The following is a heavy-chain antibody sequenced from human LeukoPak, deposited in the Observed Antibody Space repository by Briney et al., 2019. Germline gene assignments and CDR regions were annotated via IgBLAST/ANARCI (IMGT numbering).Heavy chain of an antibody. D-gene: IGHD3-22*01. CDR2: INPNSGGT. J-gene: IGHJ1*01. CDR3: ARDLEAYYYDSSGYYYHH. CDR1: GYTFIGYY. V-gene: IGHV1-2*02. Sequence: ASVKVSCKASGYTFIGYYMHWVRQAPGQGLEWMGWINPNSGGTNYARKFQGRVTMTRDTSISTAYMDLSRLRSDDTAVYYCARDLEAYYYDSSGYYYHHWGQGTLVTVSS.